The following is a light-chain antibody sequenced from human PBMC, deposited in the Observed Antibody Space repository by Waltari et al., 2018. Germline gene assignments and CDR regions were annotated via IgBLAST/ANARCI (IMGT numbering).Light chain of an antibody. CDR3: MQPLQSPHT. CDR2: LGS. Sequence: DIVMTQSPLSLSVPPGEPSSISCRSSQSLLHTNGYDYLDWYVQKPGQSPQLLIYLGSNRASGVPERFSGSGSGTDFTLRISRVEAEDVGLYYCMQPLQSPHTFGQGTRLHIK. V-gene: IGKV2-28*01. CDR1: QSLLHTNGYDY. J-gene: IGKJ2*01.